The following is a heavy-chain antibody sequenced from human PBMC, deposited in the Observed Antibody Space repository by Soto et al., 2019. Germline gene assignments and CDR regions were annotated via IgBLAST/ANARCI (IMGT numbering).Heavy chain of an antibody. D-gene: IGHD2-2*01. J-gene: IGHJ3*02. CDR3: AKYRAGGYFYQTKSAAFDI. CDR2: ISGSGGST. V-gene: IGHV3-23*01. CDR1: GFTFSSYA. Sequence: GGSLRLSCAASGFTFSSYAMSWVRQAPGKGLEWVSAISGSGGSTYYADSVKGRFTISRDNSKNTLYLQMNSLRAEDTAVYYCAKYRAGGYFYQTKSAAFDIWGQGTMVTVSS.